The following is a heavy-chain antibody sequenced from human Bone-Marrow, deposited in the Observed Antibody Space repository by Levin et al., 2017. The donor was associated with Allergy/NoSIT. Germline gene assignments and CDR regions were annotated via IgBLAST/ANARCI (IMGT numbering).Heavy chain of an antibody. D-gene: IGHD3-10*01. Sequence: SCAASGFTFSSYRMNWVRQAPGKGLEWVSSISSSSSYIYYADSVKGRFTISRDNAKNSLYLQMNSLRAEDTAVYYCARDLRMSLLTLTMVRGVIGSGYYYGMDVWGQGTTVTVSS. V-gene: IGHV3-21*01. CDR3: ARDLRMSLLTLTMVRGVIGSGYYYGMDV. J-gene: IGHJ6*02. CDR1: GFTFSSYR. CDR2: ISSSSSYI.